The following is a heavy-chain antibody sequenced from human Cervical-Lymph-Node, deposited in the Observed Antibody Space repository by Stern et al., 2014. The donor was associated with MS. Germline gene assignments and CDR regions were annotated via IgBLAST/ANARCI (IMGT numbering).Heavy chain of an antibody. CDR2: IDDYGGRT. J-gene: IGHJ4*02. D-gene: IGHD4/OR15-4a*01. CDR3: IRDLAGASSY. V-gene: IGHV3-74*02. Sequence: VKLVESGGGLVQPGASLRLSCEASGYTFSSSSVHWVRPGPGNWLVWVSRIDDYGGRTDYASSFRGRFTISRDIAKRTLHLPMYNLRVEATALYYCIRDLAGASSYWGQGALVTVSS. CDR1: GYTFSSSS.